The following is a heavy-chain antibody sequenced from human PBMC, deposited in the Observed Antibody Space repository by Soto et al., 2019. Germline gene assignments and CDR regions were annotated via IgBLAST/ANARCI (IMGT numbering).Heavy chain of an antibody. V-gene: IGHV4-59*01. J-gene: IGHJ3*02. CDR1: GGSISSYY. Sequence: SETLSLTCTVSGGSISSYYWSWIRQPPGKGLEWIGYIYYSGSTNYNPSLKSRVTISVDTSKNQFSLKLSSVIAADTAVYYCARVGSTWELISGAFDIWGQGTMVTVSS. CDR3: ARVGSTWELISGAFDI. D-gene: IGHD1-26*01. CDR2: IYYSGST.